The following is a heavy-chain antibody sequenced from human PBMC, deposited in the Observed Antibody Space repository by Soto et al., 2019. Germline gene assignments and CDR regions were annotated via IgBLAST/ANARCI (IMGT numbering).Heavy chain of an antibody. CDR3: ARGDSFGGNYYFDY. Sequence: SETLSLTCTVSGGSISSDAYYWAWIRQHPGKGLEWIGYIHYSGTTFNNPSLKSRVTISVDTSKKQYSLTLNSVTSADTAVYYCARGDSFGGNYYFDYWGHGTLVTVS. D-gene: IGHD3-10*01. CDR2: IHYSGTT. J-gene: IGHJ4*01. CDR1: GGSISSDAYY. V-gene: IGHV4-31*03.